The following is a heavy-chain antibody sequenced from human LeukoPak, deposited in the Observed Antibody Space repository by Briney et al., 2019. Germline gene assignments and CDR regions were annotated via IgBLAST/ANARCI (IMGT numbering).Heavy chain of an antibody. CDR1: GFTFSSYE. V-gene: IGHV3-7*03. D-gene: IGHD1-26*01. CDR2: IRQDGGEA. Sequence: GGSLRLSCAASGFTFSSYEMNWVRQAPGKGLEWVANIRQDGGEAYYVDSVKGRFTISRDNAKASAYLQMNSLTADDTAVYYCVRGGTFRYSGTSGDYWGQGTLVTVSS. CDR3: VRGGTFRYSGTSGDY. J-gene: IGHJ4*02.